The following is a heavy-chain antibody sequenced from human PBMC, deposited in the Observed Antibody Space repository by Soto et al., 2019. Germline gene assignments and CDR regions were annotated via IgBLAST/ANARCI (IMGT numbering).Heavy chain of an antibody. Sequence: QVQLQESGPGLVKPSGTLSLTCAVSGGSMTTTNWWSWVRQPPGKGLEWIGEIYHSGRANYNPSLNGRVTISVDKSENQFSLKMTSVTVADTAIYYCAGGLIADDYWGQGTLVTVSS. J-gene: IGHJ4*02. D-gene: IGHD2-8*01. CDR2: IYHSGRA. CDR1: GGSMTTTNW. CDR3: AGGLIADDY. V-gene: IGHV4-4*02.